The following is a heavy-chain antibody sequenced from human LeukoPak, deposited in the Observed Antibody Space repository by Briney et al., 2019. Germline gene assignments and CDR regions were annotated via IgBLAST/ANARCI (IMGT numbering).Heavy chain of an antibody. V-gene: IGHV1-18*01. Sequence: WASVTVSCKASGYTFTSYGISWVRQPPGQGLEWMGWTSAHNDDTNYAETLQGRLTMTTDISMSTAYMELTSLRSDDTAVYYCARDWDSRNDYFDPWGQGTLVIVSS. CDR3: ARDWDSRNDYFDP. CDR2: TSAHNDDT. D-gene: IGHD1-1*01. CDR1: GYTFTSYG. J-gene: IGHJ4*02.